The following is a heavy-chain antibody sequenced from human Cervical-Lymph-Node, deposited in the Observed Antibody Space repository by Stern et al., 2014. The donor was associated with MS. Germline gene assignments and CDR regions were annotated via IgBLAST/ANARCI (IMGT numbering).Heavy chain of an antibody. D-gene: IGHD5/OR15-5a*01. Sequence: QVQLVQSGAEVKKPGSSVKLSCKASGGTFRTSAISWVRQAPGQGLEWMGGIIPILNTTNYAQKFQARDKITADKSTSTVYMALSSLSSEDTSVYYCARDLGVGPSVSWGQGTVVTVSS. V-gene: IGHV1-69*06. CDR2: IIPILNTT. CDR1: GGTFRTSA. CDR3: ARDLGVGPSVS. J-gene: IGHJ5*02.